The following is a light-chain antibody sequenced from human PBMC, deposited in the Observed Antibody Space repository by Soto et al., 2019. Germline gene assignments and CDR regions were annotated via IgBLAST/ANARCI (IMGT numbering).Light chain of an antibody. V-gene: IGLV2-14*01. Sequence: QSALTQPASVSGSPGQSITLSCAGTTNDIGSYNYVSWFQQHPGEAPKLIIFEVTHRPSGISTRFSGSKSVNTASLTISDLQAEDEALYYCSSYKFSTTLRVFGGGTKVTVL. CDR2: EVT. J-gene: IGLJ3*02. CDR1: TNDIGSYNY. CDR3: SSYKFSTTLRV.